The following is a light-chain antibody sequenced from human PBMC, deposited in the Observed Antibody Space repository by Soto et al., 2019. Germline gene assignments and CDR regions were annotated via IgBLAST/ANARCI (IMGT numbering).Light chain of an antibody. CDR1: QSISSY. J-gene: IGKJ1*01. Sequence: DIQMTQSPSSLSASVGDRVTITCRASQSISSYLNWYQQKPGKAPKLLIYAASSLQSGVPAMFSGSGSGTYFSLTISSVQPEDFATYYCQQSYSTHWTFGQGTKVEIK. V-gene: IGKV1-39*01. CDR2: AAS. CDR3: QQSYSTHWT.